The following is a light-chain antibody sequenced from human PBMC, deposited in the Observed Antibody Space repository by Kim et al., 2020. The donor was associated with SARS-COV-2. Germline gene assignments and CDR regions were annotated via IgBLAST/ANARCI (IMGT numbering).Light chain of an antibody. V-gene: IGLV3-19*01. Sequence: SSELTQDPAVSVALGQTVRITFQGDSLTTYNAAWYQQKPAQAPVLVLYDGDNRPSGIPDRFSGSSSGNTASLTVSGAQAEDEADYYCSCRDDRGNEVLFG. CDR2: DGD. J-gene: IGLJ1*01. CDR1: SLTTYN. CDR3: SCRDDRGNEVL.